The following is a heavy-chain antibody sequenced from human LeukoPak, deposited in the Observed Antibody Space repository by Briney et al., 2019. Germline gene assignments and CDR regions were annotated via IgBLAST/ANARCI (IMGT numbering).Heavy chain of an antibody. CDR2: IIPIFGTA. CDR1: GGTFSSYA. Sequence: SVKVSCKASGGTFSSYAISWVRQAPGQGLEWMGGIIPIFGTANYAQKFQGRVTITADESTCTAYMELSSLRSEDTAVYYCARAPVVIRTNYYYYYMDVWGKGTTVTVSS. V-gene: IGHV1-69*01. D-gene: IGHD3-22*01. J-gene: IGHJ6*03. CDR3: ARAPVVIRTNYYYYYMDV.